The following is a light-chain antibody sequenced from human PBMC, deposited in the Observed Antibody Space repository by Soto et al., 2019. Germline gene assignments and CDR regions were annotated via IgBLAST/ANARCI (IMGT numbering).Light chain of an antibody. V-gene: IGKV3-11*01. CDR1: QSVSSY. CDR3: QQRSNSPFL. CDR2: AAS. Sequence: DIVLTQSPATLSLSPGERATLSGRASQSVSSYLAWYQQKPCQAPRLLIPAASNRATGIPARFSGGESRTDFTLPVSSLEPEAFEVYYCQQRSNSPFLFGHGTRVDFK. J-gene: IGKJ3*01.